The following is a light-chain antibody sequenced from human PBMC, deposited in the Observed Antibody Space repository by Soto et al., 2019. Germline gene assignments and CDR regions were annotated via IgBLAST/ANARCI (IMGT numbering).Light chain of an antibody. CDR2: ASS. V-gene: IGKV1-39*01. CDR1: QSISSY. Sequence: DIQITHSPSSLSESVVDRVTITFLASQSISSYLNWYQQKPGKAPKLLIYASSSLQSGVPSRFSGSGSGTDFTLTISSLQPEDFATYYCQKSYSTPRKFGQGTKVDIK. J-gene: IGKJ1*01. CDR3: QKSYSTPRK.